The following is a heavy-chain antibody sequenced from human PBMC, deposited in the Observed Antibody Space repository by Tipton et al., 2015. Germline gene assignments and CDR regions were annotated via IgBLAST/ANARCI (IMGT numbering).Heavy chain of an antibody. V-gene: IGHV3-9*01. CDR3: AKDRSDGYNSGALFDS. CDR2: ISWNSATE. J-gene: IGHJ4*02. CDR1: GSTFDEYA. D-gene: IGHD5-24*01. Sequence: RSLRLSCVASGSTFDEYAMHWVRQTPWKGLEWVAGISWNSATEGYADSVKGRFTISRDNAKNYLYLEMSSLKVEDTAFYYCAKDRSDGYNSGALFDSWGQGTLVTVAS.